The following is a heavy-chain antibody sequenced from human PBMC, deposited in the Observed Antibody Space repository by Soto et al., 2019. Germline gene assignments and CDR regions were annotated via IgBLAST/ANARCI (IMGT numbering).Heavy chain of an antibody. V-gene: IGHV3-48*02. Sequence: PGESLKISFAASGFPFSSNSVNWVRQAPGKGLEWVSYITGSGTTTRYADSVKGRFTLSRDNAKNSLFLDMNSLTDEDTAVYYCARDLNWAFDHWGRGTLVTVSS. CDR2: ITGSGTTT. CDR1: GFPFSSNS. CDR3: ARDLNWAFDH. D-gene: IGHD1-1*01. J-gene: IGHJ5*02.